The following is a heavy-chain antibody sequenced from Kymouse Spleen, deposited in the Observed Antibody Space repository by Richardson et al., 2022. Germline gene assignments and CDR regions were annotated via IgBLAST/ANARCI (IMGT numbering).Heavy chain of an antibody. V-gene: IGHV4-61*01. CDR2: IYYSGST. CDR3: ARWVATITFFDY. J-gene: IGHJ4*02. Sequence: QVQLQESGPGLVKPSETLSLTCTVSGGSVSSGSYYWSWIRQPPGKGLEWIGYIYYSGSTNYNPSLKSRVTISVDTSKNQFSLKLSSVTAADTAVYYCARWVATITFFDYWGQGTLVTVSS. D-gene: IGHD5-12*01. CDR1: GGSVSSGSYY.